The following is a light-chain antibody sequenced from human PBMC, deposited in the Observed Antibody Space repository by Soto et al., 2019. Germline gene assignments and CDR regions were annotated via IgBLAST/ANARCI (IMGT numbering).Light chain of an antibody. V-gene: IGKV1-39*01. J-gene: IGKJ1*01. CDR2: AAS. CDR1: QSISIY. Sequence: DIQMTQSPSSLSASVGDRVTITCRASQSISIYLNWYEQKPGKAPKLLIYAASSLQTGVPSRFSGSGSGIDFSLTISSLQPEDFSTYYCQQSYSTPRTFGQGTKVEVK. CDR3: QQSYSTPRT.